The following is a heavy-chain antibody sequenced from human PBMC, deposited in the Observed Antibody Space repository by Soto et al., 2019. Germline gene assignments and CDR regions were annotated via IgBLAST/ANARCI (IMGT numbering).Heavy chain of an antibody. V-gene: IGHV1-69*13. CDR2: IIPIFGTA. CDR3: ASLYYDYVWGSYRYTLRAFDI. Sequence: ASVKVSCKASGGTFSSYAMSWVRQAPGQGLEWMGGIIPIFGTANYAQKFQGRVTITADESTSTAYMELSSLRSEDTAVYYCASLYYDYVWGSYRYTLRAFDIWGQGTMVTVS. J-gene: IGHJ3*02. CDR1: GGTFSSYA. D-gene: IGHD3-16*02.